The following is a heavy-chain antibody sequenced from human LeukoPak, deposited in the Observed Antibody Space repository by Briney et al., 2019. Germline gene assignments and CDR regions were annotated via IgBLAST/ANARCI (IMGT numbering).Heavy chain of an antibody. V-gene: IGHV3-23*01. J-gene: IGHJ6*02. D-gene: IGHD3-22*01. Sequence: GGSPRLSCAASGFTFSRHGMSWVRQAPGKGLERASGISGSGGTTYYPDSVKGRFTISRDNSKNTLYLQMNSLRAEDTAVYYCAKSPYYDSSGTYYGMDVWGQGTTVTVSS. CDR1: GFTFSRHG. CDR3: AKSPYYDSSGTYYGMDV. CDR2: ISGSGGTT.